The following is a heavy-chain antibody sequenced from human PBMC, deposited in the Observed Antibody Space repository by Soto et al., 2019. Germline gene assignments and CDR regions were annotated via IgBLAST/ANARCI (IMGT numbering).Heavy chain of an antibody. CDR1: GFTFRTYA. V-gene: IGHV3-23*01. CDR2: ISGSGSGT. Sequence: AGGSLRLSCVASGFTFRTYAMTWVRQAPGKGLEWGSAISGSGSGTNDAAAVKGRFTISRDNSKNILYLQMNSLRAEDTAVYYCAKEKRTSTRFDYWGPGTLVTVSS. J-gene: IGHJ4*02. CDR3: AKEKRTSTRFDY.